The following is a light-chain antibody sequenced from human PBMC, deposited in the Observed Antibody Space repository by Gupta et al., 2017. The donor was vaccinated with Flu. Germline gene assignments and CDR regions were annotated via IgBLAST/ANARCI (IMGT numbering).Light chain of an antibody. CDR3: QAYDNSLSGPCV. Sequence: TISSNERSSTIVGGNSVHWYQQVPGTAPNLLIYVNNNRPSGGPDRFSGSKSGTSAALAITGLPAEEEADYYCQAYDNSLSGPCVFGTGTKVTVL. J-gene: IGLJ1*01. CDR1: SSTIVGGNS. CDR2: VNN. V-gene: IGLV1-40*01.